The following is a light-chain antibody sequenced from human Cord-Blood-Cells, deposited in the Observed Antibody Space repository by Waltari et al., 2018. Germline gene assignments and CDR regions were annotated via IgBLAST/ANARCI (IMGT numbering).Light chain of an antibody. J-gene: IGKJ5*01. V-gene: IGKV4-1*01. CDR2: WAA. CDR1: QSVLYSSNNNYY. CDR3: QQYYSTPIT. Sequence: DIVMTQSPDSLAVSLGERATINCKSSQSVLYSSNNNYYSAWYQQTPGQPPKLLIYWAATRESGVPDRCSGGGCVTDVTLTSSSLQAEDVAVYYCQQYYSTPITFGQGTRLEIK.